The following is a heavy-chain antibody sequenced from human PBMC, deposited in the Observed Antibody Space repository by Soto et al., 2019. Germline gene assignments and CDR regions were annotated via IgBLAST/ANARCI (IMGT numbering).Heavy chain of an antibody. CDR2: IYYSWTT. J-gene: IGHJ5*02. D-gene: IGHD2-2*01. CDR3: ARLRGAFLFRTHNWFDP. CDR1: GYSINTSRYS. V-gene: IGHV4-39*01. Sequence: PSETLSLTCTVSGYSINTSRYSWGWLRPPPGKGLESLCRIYYSWTTYYNPSLKSGVTISADPSKNQFSLKLSSVTAADTAFYYCARLRGAFLFRTHNWFDPWGQGTLVTVSS.